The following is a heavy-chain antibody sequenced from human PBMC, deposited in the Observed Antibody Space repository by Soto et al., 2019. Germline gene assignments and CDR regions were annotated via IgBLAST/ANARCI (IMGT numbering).Heavy chain of an antibody. D-gene: IGHD6-13*01. CDR3: ARVGAAAGTGKALEY. Sequence: QVQLVQSGAEVKKPGASVKVSCKASGYTFTSYYMHWVRQAPGQGLEWMGIINPSGGSTSYAQKFRGRVTMARDTSTRTGYMELSSLRSEDTAVYYCARVGAAAGTGKALEYWGQGTLVTVSS. J-gene: IGHJ4*02. CDR2: INPSGGST. V-gene: IGHV1-46*01. CDR1: GYTFTSYY.